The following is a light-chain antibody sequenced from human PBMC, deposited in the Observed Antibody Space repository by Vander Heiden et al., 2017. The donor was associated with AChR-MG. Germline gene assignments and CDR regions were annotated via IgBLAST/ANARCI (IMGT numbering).Light chain of an antibody. J-gene: IGKJ1*01. Sequence: VMTQSPATLTVSPGERATLSCRASLSVGVNLAWYQQRPRRAPTLLIYCASSRASGVPARFSGSGSGTEFTLIISSLEPEDFAVYFCQQYDNWPPATFGQGTKVEIK. CDR1: LSVGVN. V-gene: IGKV3-15*01. CDR3: QQYDNWPPAT. CDR2: CAS.